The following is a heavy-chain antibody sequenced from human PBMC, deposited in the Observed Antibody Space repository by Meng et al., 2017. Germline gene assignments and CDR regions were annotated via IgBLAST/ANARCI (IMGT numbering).Heavy chain of an antibody. CDR2: ISYDGSNK. Sequence: GESLKISCAASGFTFSSYAMHWVRQAPGKGLEWVAVISYDGSNKYYADSVKGRFTISRDNSKNTLYLQMNSLRAEDTAVYYCARGRARYEYFQHWGQGTQVTVSS. D-gene: IGHD6-6*01. CDR1: GFTFSSYA. V-gene: IGHV3-30*01. J-gene: IGHJ1*01. CDR3: ARGRARYEYFQH.